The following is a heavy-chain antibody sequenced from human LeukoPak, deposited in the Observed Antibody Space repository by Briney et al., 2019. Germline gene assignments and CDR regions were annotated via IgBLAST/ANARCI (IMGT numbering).Heavy chain of an antibody. CDR1: GFTFSNHV. V-gene: IGHV3-23*01. CDR2: ITGRGGST. CDR3: AKARTPIGSFDAFDM. D-gene: IGHD2-21*01. Sequence: PGGTLRLSCAASGFTFSNHVMSWVRQAPGKGLEWVSGITGRGGSTYYADSVRGRFTISRDNSKNTLYLQMISLRGEDTAIYYCAKARTPIGSFDAFDMWGQGTMVTVSS. J-gene: IGHJ3*02.